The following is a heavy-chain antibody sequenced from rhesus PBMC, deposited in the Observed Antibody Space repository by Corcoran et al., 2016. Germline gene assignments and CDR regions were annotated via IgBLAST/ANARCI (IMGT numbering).Heavy chain of an antibody. J-gene: IGHJ4*01. CDR1: GGSISSSY. V-gene: IGHV4-169*01. CDR2: IYGSGRST. D-gene: IGHD4-11*01. Sequence: QLQLQESGPGPVKPSETLSVNRGGSGGSISSSYGSWIRQAPGKGLGWIGYIYGSGRSTNYTPSLRSRVTLSVATSKTHLSLKLSSVTTADTAVYYCARARITHFDYWGQGVLVTVSS. CDR3: ARARITHFDY.